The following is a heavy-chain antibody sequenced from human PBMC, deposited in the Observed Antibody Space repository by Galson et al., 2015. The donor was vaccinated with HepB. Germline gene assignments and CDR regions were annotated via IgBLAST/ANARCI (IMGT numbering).Heavy chain of an antibody. CDR1: GFTFSSYS. CDR2: ISSSSSTI. D-gene: IGHD3-10*01. CDR3: ARGLLWFGELLYTPLDY. J-gene: IGHJ4*02. V-gene: IGHV3-48*02. Sequence: SLRLSCAASGFTFSSYSMNWVRQAPGKGLEWVSYISSSSSTIYYADSVKGRFTISRDNAKNSLYLQMNSLRDEDTAVYYCARGLLWFGELLYTPLDYWGQGTLVTVSS.